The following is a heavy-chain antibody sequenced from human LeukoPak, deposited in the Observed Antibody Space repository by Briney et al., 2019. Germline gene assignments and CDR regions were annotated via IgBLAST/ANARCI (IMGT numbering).Heavy chain of an antibody. D-gene: IGHD6-13*01. V-gene: IGHV1-46*01. J-gene: IGHJ4*02. CDR1: GYTFTSYY. CDR3: ARDARGIAAAGIPEPDY. CDR2: INPSGGST. Sequence: ASVKVSCKASGYTFTSYYMHWVRQAPGQGLEWMGIINPSGGSTSYAQKFQGRVTMTRDTSTSTVYMELSSLRSEDTAVYYCARDARGIAAAGIPEPDYWGQGTLVTVSS.